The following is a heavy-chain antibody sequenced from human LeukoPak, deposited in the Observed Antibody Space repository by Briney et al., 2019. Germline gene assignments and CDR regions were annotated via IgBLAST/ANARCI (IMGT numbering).Heavy chain of an antibody. V-gene: IGHV3-7*03. CDR2: IKPDGTKT. D-gene: IGHD3-22*01. CDR1: GFTFSTYW. J-gene: IGHJ2*01. Sequence: GGSLRLSCEASGFTFSTYWMTWVRQAPGKGLEWVANIKPDGTKTDYVGSVKGRFTISRDNSKNTLYLQMNSLRAEDTAVYYCAKGYYDSSGYYYAMDWYFDLWGRGTLVTVSS. CDR3: AKGYYDSSGYYYAMDWYFDL.